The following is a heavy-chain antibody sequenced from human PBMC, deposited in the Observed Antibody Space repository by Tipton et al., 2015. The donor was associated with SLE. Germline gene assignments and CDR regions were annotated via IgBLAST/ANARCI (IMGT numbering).Heavy chain of an antibody. CDR3: ARIRSSWFDAFDI. CDR1: GGSISSNY. Sequence: TLSLTCTVSGGSISSNYWTWIRQSPGKGLKWIGDIDYSGSTNYSPSLKSRVTISIDTSKNQFSLRLSSVTAADTAVYYCARIRSSWFDAFDIWGQGTMVTVSS. D-gene: IGHD6-13*01. J-gene: IGHJ3*02. V-gene: IGHV4-59*01. CDR2: IDYSGST.